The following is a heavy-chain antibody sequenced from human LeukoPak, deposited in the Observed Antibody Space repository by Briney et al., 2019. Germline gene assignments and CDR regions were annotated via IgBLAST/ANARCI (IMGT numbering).Heavy chain of an antibody. V-gene: IGHV3-49*04. CDR3: SRERAGVFQY. CDR1: GFIFGDYA. J-gene: IGHJ4*02. Sequence: PGRSLRLSCTTSGFIFGDYAMSWVRQAPGKGLEWVSLIRGRVYGATTEYAASVKGRFAMPRDDSKSIAYLQMNSLKSEDTAMYYCSRERAGVFQYWGQGILVTVSS. CDR2: IRGRVYGATT.